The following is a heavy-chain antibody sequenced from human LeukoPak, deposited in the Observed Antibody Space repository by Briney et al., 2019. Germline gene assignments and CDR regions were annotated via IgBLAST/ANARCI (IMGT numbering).Heavy chain of an antibody. CDR2: IYYSGST. Sequence: SETLSLTCTASGGSISSYYWGWIRQPPGKGLQWIGYIYYSGSTNYSPSLKSRVTISVDTSKNQFSLKLSSVTAADTAVYYCARAPGSLYGDYWYFDLWGRGTLVTVSS. CDR3: ARAPGSLYGDYWYFDL. CDR1: GGSISSYY. V-gene: IGHV4-59*01. D-gene: IGHD4-17*01. J-gene: IGHJ2*01.